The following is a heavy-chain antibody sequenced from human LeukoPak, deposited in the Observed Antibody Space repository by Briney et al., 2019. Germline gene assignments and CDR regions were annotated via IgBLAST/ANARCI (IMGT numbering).Heavy chain of an antibody. CDR2: IYTSGST. D-gene: IGHD2-2*01. V-gene: IGHV4-4*07. J-gene: IGHJ6*03. CDR1: GGSISSYY. CDR3: ARVVVVVVPAAMTHYYYYYMDV. Sequence: SETLSLTGTVSGGSISSYYWSWIRQPAGKGLEWIGRIYTSGSTNYNPPLQSRVTMSVDTSKNQFSLKLSSVTAADTAVYYCARVVVVVVPAAMTHYYYYYMDVWGKGTTVTVSS.